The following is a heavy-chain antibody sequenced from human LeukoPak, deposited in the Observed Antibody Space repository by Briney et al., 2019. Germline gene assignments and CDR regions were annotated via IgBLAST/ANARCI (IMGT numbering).Heavy chain of an antibody. D-gene: IGHD5-12*01. CDR1: GGSISSYY. J-gene: IGHJ6*03. V-gene: IGHV4-59*01. CDR3: ARELTDIVATDYYMDV. Sequence: SETLSLTCTVSGGSISSYYWSWIRQPPGKGLEWIGYIYYSGSTNYNPSLKSRVTISVDTSKNQFSLKLSSVTAADTAVYYCARELTDIVATDYYMDVWGKGTTVTVSS. CDR2: IYYSGST.